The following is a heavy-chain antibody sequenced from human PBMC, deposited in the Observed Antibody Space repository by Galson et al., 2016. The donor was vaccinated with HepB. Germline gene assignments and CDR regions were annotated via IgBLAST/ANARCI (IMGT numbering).Heavy chain of an antibody. J-gene: IGHJ4*02. D-gene: IGHD3-10*01. V-gene: IGHV3-30-3*01. CDR1: GLSFSANA. Sequence: LRLSCAASGLSFSANAMHWVRQTPGKGLEWVAVIAYDGSTEYYGDFAKGRFTVSRDNSKNTLYLQMNNLRTEDTGIYRCARQVYGLGTYYTAPLDYWGQGTLVTVSS. CDR2: IAYDGSTE. CDR3: ARQVYGLGTYYTAPLDY.